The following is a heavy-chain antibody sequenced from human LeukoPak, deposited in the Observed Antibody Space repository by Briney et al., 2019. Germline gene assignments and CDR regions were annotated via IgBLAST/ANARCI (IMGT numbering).Heavy chain of an antibody. CDR3: ARQDYYDSSGYGDFDY. CDR1: GYSFTSYW. J-gene: IGHJ4*02. Sequence: ASVKVSCKGSGYSFTSYWIGWVRQMPGEGLEWMGIIYPGDSDTRYSPSFQGQVTISADKSISTAYLQWSSLKASDTAMYYCARQDYYDSSGYGDFDYWGQGTLVTVSS. D-gene: IGHD3-22*01. CDR2: IYPGDSDT. V-gene: IGHV5-51*01.